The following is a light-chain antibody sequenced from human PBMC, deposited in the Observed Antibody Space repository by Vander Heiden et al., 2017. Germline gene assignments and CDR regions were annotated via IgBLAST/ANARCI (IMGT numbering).Light chain of an antibody. CDR2: KAS. CDR3: QQYNSYLGT. V-gene: IGKV1-5*03. CDR1: QSISSW. Sequence: DIQMTQSPSTLSASVGDRVTSTCRASQSISSWLAWYQQKPGKAPKLLIYKASSLESGVPSRFSGSGSGTEFTLTISSLQPDDFATYYCQQYNSYLGTFGQGTKVEIK. J-gene: IGKJ1*01.